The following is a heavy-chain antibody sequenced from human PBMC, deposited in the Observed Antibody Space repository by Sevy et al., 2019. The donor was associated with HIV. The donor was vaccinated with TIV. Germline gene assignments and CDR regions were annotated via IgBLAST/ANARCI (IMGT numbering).Heavy chain of an antibody. CDR2: IKQDGSEK. Sequence: GGSLRLSCAASGFTFSSYWMNWVRQAPGKGLEWVANIKQDGSEKYYVDSVKGRFTISRDNAKNSLYLQMNRLRAEDTAVYYCASGATLYYSGSGSYLVHWGQGTLVTVSS. CDR3: ASGATLYYSGSGSYLVH. D-gene: IGHD3-10*01. V-gene: IGHV3-7*01. J-gene: IGHJ4*02. CDR1: GFTFSSYW.